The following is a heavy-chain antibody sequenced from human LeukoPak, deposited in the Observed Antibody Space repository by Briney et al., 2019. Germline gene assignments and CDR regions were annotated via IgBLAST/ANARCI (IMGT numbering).Heavy chain of an antibody. D-gene: IGHD3-22*01. CDR2: ISYDGSNK. Sequence: GGSLRLSCAASGFTFSSYGMHWVRQAPGKGLEWVAVISYDGSNKYYADSVKGRFTISRDNSKNTLYLQMNSLRAEDTAVYYCAKVQVDSSGYYEYYFDYWGQGTLVTVSS. CDR3: AKVQVDSSGYYEYYFDY. V-gene: IGHV3-30*18. J-gene: IGHJ4*02. CDR1: GFTFSSYG.